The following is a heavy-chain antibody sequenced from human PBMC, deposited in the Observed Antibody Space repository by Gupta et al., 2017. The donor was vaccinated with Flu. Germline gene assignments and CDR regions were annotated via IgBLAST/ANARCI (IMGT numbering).Heavy chain of an antibody. Sequence: QVQLVESGGGVVQPGRSLRLSCAVSGFTFSHHAMHWVRQAPGKGLEWVTQIWYDGSNKYYSESVKGRFTVSRDDSKNTASLQTNSLRAEDTAVYYCARAGQQGAPYSMDVWGQGPTVTVSS. CDR3: ARAGQQGAPYSMDV. J-gene: IGHJ6*02. V-gene: IGHV3-33*01. CDR1: GFTFSHHA. CDR2: IWYDGSNK. D-gene: IGHD3-16*01.